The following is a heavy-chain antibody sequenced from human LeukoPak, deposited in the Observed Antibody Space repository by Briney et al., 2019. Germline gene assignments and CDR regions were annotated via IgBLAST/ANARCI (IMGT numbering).Heavy chain of an antibody. Sequence: GGSLRLSCAASGFTFSNAWMSWVRQAPGKGLEWVGRIKSKTDGGTTDYAAPVKGRFTISGDDSKNTLYLQMNSLKTEDTAVYYCTTPYYDILTGHWGQGTLVTVSS. J-gene: IGHJ4*02. D-gene: IGHD3-9*01. CDR2: IKSKTDGGTT. V-gene: IGHV3-15*01. CDR1: GFTFSNAW. CDR3: TTPYYDILTGH.